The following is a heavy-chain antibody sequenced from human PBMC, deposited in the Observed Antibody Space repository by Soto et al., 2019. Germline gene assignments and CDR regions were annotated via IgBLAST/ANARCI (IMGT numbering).Heavy chain of an antibody. J-gene: IGHJ4*02. D-gene: IGHD5-18*01. CDR2: IYSGGSA. V-gene: IGHV3-66*04. Sequence: EVQLVESGGGLVQPGGSLRLSCAASGFTVSSNYMSWVRQAPGKGLEWVSVIYSGGSAYYADSVKGRFTISRDNSKNTRYLQMNSLRAEDTAVYYCARHGYSYGGGYFDYWGQGPLVTVSS. CDR1: GFTVSSNY. CDR3: ARHGYSYGGGYFDY.